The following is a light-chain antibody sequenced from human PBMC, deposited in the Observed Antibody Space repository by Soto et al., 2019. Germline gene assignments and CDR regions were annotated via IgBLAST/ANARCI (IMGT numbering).Light chain of an antibody. CDR2: STN. V-gene: IGLV8-61*01. CDR1: SGSVSTSYY. J-gene: IGLJ3*02. Sequence: QTVVTQEPSFSVSPGGTVTLTCGLSSGSVSTSYYPSWYQQTPGQAPRTLIYSTNTRSSGVPERFSGSILGNKAALTITGAQADDESDYYCGLYMGSGIWVFGGGTKLTVL. CDR3: GLYMGSGIWV.